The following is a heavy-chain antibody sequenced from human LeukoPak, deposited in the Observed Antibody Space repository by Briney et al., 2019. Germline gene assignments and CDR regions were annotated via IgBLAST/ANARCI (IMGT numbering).Heavy chain of an antibody. Sequence: PGGSLRLSCAVSGFTFSSYGMHWVRQAPGKGLEWVAVISYDGSNKYYADSVKGRFTISRDNSKDTLYLQMNSLRAEDTAVYYCAKHHIVVVPAASGNWFDPWGQGTLVTVSS. J-gene: IGHJ5*02. CDR3: AKHHIVVVPAASGNWFDP. CDR2: ISYDGSNK. CDR1: GFTFSSYG. V-gene: IGHV3-30*18. D-gene: IGHD2-2*01.